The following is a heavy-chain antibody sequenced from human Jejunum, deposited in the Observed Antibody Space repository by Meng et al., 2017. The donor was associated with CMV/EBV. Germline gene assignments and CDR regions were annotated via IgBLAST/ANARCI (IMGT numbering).Heavy chain of an antibody. CDR1: GFPFSSHS. Sequence: SLTLSCAASGFPFSSHSMSWVRQAPGKGLEWVSAITGSGGSTYYADSVKGRFTISRDNSRNTLYLQMNSLRAEDTAVYYCAKLSDVWGQGTTVTVSS. J-gene: IGHJ6*02. CDR2: ITGSGGST. V-gene: IGHV3-23*01. CDR3: AKLSDV. D-gene: IGHD5/OR15-5a*01.